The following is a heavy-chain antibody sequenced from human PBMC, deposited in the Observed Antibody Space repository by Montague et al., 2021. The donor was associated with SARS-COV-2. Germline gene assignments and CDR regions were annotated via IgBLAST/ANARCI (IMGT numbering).Heavy chain of an antibody. CDR2: NYYSGYN. J-gene: IGHJ4*02. V-gene: IGHV4-39*01. D-gene: IGHD1-1*01. CDR3: ARLGTGPQGGDS. CDR1: GGSITTNSHH. Sequence: SETLSITCTVPGGSITTNSHHWGWIRQPTGKGLDWIGRNYYSGYNQYNASLKTRPIHSVDTSTNQSSLKLSSVTAADTAEYHRARLGTGPQGGDSWGQGTRVIVSS.